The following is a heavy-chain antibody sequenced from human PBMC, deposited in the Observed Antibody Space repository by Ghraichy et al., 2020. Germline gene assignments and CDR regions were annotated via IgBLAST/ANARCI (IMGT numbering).Heavy chain of an antibody. J-gene: IGHJ5*02. CDR3: ARQEGTGALT. V-gene: IGHV4-59*08. D-gene: IGHD1-1*01. CDR2: IYYSGST. CDR1: GGSISSYY. Sequence: SETLSLTCTVSGGSISSYYWSWIRQPPGKGLEWIGYIYYSGSTNYNPSLKSRVTISVDTTKNKFSPKLSTVTAADTAVYYCARQEGTGALTWGQGTLFTVSS.